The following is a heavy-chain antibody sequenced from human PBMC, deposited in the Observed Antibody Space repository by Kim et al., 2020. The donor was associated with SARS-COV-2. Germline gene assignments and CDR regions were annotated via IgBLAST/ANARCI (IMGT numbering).Heavy chain of an antibody. CDR2: ISSSSSYI. CDR3: ARVGYDFWSGDYGMDV. Sequence: GGSLRLSCAASGFTFSSYSMNWVRQAPGKGLEWVSSISSSSSYIYYADSVKGRFTISRDNAKNSLYLQMNSLRAEDTAVYYCARVGYDFWSGDYGMDVWGQGTTVTVSS. CDR1: GFTFSSYS. D-gene: IGHD3-3*01. V-gene: IGHV3-21*01. J-gene: IGHJ6*02.